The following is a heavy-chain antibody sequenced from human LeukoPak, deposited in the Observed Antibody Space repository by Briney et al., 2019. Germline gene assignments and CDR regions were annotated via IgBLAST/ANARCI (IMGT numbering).Heavy chain of an antibody. V-gene: IGHV4-39*07. Sequence: SETLSLTCTVSGGSISSSSYYWGWIRQPPGKGLEWIGSIYYSGSTYYNPSLKSRVTISVDTSKNQFSLKLSSVTAADTAVYYCARARGYSYGYNYYYMDVWGKGTTVTVSS. D-gene: IGHD5-18*01. CDR1: GGSISSSSYY. CDR2: IYYSGST. CDR3: ARARGYSYGYNYYYMDV. J-gene: IGHJ6*03.